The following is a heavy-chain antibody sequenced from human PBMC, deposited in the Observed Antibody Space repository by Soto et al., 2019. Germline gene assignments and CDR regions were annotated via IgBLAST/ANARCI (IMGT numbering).Heavy chain of an antibody. V-gene: IGHV1-2*04. J-gene: IGHJ3*02. CDR1: GYTFTAYY. CDR2: ITPNSGGT. Sequence: ASVKVSCKASGYTFTAYYMHWVRQAPGQELEWMGWITPNSGGTKYAQKFQGCVTMTRDTSISTAYMELSRLRSDDTAMYYCARRLRYWSGGGCYSDGYAFDIWGQGTMVTVSS. CDR3: ARRLRYWSGGGCYSDGYAFDI. D-gene: IGHD2-15*01.